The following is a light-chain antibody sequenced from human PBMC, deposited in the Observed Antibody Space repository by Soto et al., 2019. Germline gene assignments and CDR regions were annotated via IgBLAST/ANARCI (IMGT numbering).Light chain of an antibody. CDR1: SSDVGGYNY. CDR2: EVS. Sequence: QSVLTQPPSASGSPGQSVTIPCTGTSSDVGGYNYVSWYQQHPGKAPKLMIYEVSKRPSGVPDRFSGSKSGNTASLTVSGLQAEDEADYYCSSYAGSILYVFGTGTKVTVL. J-gene: IGLJ1*01. CDR3: SSYAGSILYV. V-gene: IGLV2-8*01.